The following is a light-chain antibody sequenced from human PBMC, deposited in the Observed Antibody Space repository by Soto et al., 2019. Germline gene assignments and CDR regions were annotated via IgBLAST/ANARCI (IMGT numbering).Light chain of an antibody. CDR2: GAS. Sequence: EIVLTQSPGTLSFSPGERATLSCRGSQSVTSNYLAWYQQKPGQAPRLLIFGASSRATGIPDKFSGSGSGTDFTLTISRLEPDDFAVYYCQHYGSSSWTFGQGTKVDIK. CDR1: QSVTSNY. V-gene: IGKV3-20*01. J-gene: IGKJ1*01. CDR3: QHYGSSSWT.